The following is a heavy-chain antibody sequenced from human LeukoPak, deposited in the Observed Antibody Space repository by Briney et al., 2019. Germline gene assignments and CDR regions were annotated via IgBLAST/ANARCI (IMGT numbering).Heavy chain of an antibody. CDR1: GYTFTSYG. CDR3: ARVRCSSTSCLPYYYYGMDV. V-gene: IGHV1-18*04. D-gene: IGHD2-2*01. Sequence: ASVKVSCKASGYTFTSYGISWVRQAPGQGLEWMGGISAYNGNTNYAQKLQGRVTMTTDTSTSTAYMELRSLRSDDTAVYYCARVRCSSTSCLPYYYYGMDVWGKGTTVTVSS. CDR2: ISAYNGNT. J-gene: IGHJ6*04.